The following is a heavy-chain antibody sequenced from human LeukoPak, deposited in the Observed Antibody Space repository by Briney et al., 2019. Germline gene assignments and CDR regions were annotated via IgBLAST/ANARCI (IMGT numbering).Heavy chain of an antibody. D-gene: IGHD7-27*01. V-gene: IGHV3-30*02. Sequence: GGSLRLSCAASGFTFSSYGMHWVRQAPGKGLEWVVFIRYDATNRYYADSVKGRFTISRDNSKNTLYLQMNSLSPEDTAVYYCAKDDGPGFDCWGQGTLVTVSS. CDR1: GFTFSSYG. CDR3: AKDDGPGFDC. CDR2: IRYDATNR. J-gene: IGHJ4*02.